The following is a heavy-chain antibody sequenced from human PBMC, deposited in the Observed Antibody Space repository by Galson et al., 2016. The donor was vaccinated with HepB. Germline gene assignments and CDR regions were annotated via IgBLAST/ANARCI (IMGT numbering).Heavy chain of an antibody. J-gene: IGHJ4*02. CDR3: AKAVGGGSVCLPGY. CDR2: ISYDGNNK. CDR1: GFTFSSYA. Sequence: SLRLSCAASGFTFSSYAMYWVRQAPGKGLEWVAVISYDGNNKYFAGSVKGRFTISRENSYNTLYLQMRSLRPDDTAVYYCAKAVGGGSVCLPGYWGQGALVTVSS. D-gene: IGHD1-26*01. V-gene: IGHV3-30-3*01.